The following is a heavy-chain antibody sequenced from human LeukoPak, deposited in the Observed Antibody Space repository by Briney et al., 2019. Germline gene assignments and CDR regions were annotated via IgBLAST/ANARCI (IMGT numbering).Heavy chain of an antibody. CDR3: AKGVDYCSGGSCPADY. CDR2: ISYDGNNK. D-gene: IGHD2-15*01. Sequence: GGSLRLSCAASGFTFSNHGIRWVRQAPGKGLEWVAVISYDGNNKYYADSVKGRFTISRDNSKNTLFLQMNSLRAEDTAVYYCAKGVDYCSGGSCPADYWGPGTLVTVSS. CDR1: GFTFSNHG. V-gene: IGHV3-30*18. J-gene: IGHJ4*02.